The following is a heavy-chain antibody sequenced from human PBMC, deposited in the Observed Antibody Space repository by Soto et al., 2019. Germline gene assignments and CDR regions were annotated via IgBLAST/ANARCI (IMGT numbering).Heavy chain of an antibody. CDR1: GFTFSNYW. Sequence: EVQLVESGGGLVQPGGSLRLSCAASGFTFSNYWMYWVRQAPGKGLVWVSRINSDGSVSSYADSVKGRLTISRDNVKNTLYLQMDSLRAEDTAVYYCARGDCVGGTCYPLAGSFYYYMDVGGKGTTVTVFS. V-gene: IGHV3-74*01. D-gene: IGHD2-15*01. CDR3: ARGDCVGGTCYPLAGSFYYYMDV. CDR2: INSDGSVS. J-gene: IGHJ6*03.